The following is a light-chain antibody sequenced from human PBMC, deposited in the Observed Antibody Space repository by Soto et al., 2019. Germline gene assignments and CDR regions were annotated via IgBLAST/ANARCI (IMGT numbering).Light chain of an antibody. J-gene: IGKJ4*01. V-gene: IGKV3-15*01. CDR1: QTVSSN. Sequence: EIVMTQSPATLSVSPGERASLSCRASQTVSSNLAWYQQKPGQAPRLLVYDVSTRATGIPARYSGSGSGTEFTLTISTLQSEDFAVYYCQQSDNWPLTFGGGTKVEIK. CDR3: QQSDNWPLT. CDR2: DVS.